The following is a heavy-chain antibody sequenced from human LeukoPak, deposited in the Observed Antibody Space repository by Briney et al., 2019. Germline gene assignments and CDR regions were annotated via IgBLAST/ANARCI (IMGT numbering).Heavy chain of an antibody. Sequence: SETLSLTCTVSSGSISTSNYYWGWVRQPPGKALEWIGNIFYSGSTYYSPSLKSRVTISLDTSRNQFSLKLNSVTAADTAVYYCAREAYDVLTSDWFDPWGQGTLVTVSS. J-gene: IGHJ5*02. D-gene: IGHD3-9*01. V-gene: IGHV4-39*07. CDR1: SGSISTSNYY. CDR3: AREAYDVLTSDWFDP. CDR2: IFYSGST.